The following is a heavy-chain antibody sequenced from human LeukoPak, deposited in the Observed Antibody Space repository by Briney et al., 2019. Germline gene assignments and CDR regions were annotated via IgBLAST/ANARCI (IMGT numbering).Heavy chain of an antibody. CDR1: GFTVSSNY. J-gene: IGHJ5*02. Sequence: GGSLRLSCAASGFTVSSNYMSWVRQAPGKGLEWVSVIYSGGSTYYADSVKGRFTISRDNSKNTLYLQMNSLRTEDTAVYYCARGDKQLVFNRNKGGFDPRGQGTLVTVSS. V-gene: IGHV3-53*05. D-gene: IGHD6-13*01. CDR3: ARGDKQLVFNRNKGGFDP. CDR2: IYSGGST.